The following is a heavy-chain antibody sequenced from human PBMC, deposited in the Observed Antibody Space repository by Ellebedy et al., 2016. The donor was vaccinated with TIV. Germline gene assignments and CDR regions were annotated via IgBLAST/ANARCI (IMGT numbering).Heavy chain of an antibody. Sequence: SETLSLTXSVSGGSISRSSHYWGCTRQPPGKGLEWIGSIYYSGSTWYNPSLKSRVTISADTSKKHFSLRLNSVTAADTAVYYCTTSVAIDAFDVWGQGSMVTVSS. CDR3: TTSVAIDAFDV. CDR1: GGSISRSSHY. J-gene: IGHJ3*01. CDR2: IYYSGST. D-gene: IGHD2-21*01. V-gene: IGHV4-39*02.